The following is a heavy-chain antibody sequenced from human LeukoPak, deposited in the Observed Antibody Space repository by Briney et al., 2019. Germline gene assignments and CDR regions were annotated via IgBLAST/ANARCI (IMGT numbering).Heavy chain of an antibody. D-gene: IGHD2-2*01. CDR3: ARSPLEVVPAPFDY. Sequence: PSETLSLTCTVSGGSISSYYWSWIRQPPGKGLEWIGYIYYSWSTNYNPSLKSRVTISVDTSKNQFSLKLSSVTAADTAVYYCARSPLEVVPAPFDYWGQGTLVTVSS. J-gene: IGHJ4*02. CDR1: GGSISSYY. V-gene: IGHV4-59*01. CDR2: IYYSWST.